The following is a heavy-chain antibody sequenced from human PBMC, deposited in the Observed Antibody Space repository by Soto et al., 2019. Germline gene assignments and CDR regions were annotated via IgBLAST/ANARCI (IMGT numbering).Heavy chain of an antibody. D-gene: IGHD3-3*01. J-gene: IGHJ6*02. Sequence: SVKVSCKDSGFTFTSSAVQWVRQARVQRLEWIGWIVVGSGNTNYAQKFQERVTITRDMSTSTAYMELSSLRSEDTAVYYCAADYHPPYYDFWSGNGMDVWGQGTKVTVSS. CDR1: GFTFTSSA. CDR2: IVVGSGNT. CDR3: AADYHPPYYDFWSGNGMDV. V-gene: IGHV1-58*01.